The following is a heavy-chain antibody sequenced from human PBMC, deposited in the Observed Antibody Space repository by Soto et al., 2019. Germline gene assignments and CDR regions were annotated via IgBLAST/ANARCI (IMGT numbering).Heavy chain of an antibody. CDR2: IYYSGST. CDR3: ARHWLFGVVITFGGLDAFDI. V-gene: IGHV4-39*01. D-gene: IGHD3-3*01. J-gene: IGHJ3*02. Sequence: SETLSLTCTVSGGSISSSSYYWGWIRQPPGKGLEWIGSIYYSGSTYYNPSLKSRVTISIDTSKNQFSLKLSSVTAADTALYYCARHWLFGVVITFGGLDAFDIWGQGTMVTVSS. CDR1: GGSISSSSYY.